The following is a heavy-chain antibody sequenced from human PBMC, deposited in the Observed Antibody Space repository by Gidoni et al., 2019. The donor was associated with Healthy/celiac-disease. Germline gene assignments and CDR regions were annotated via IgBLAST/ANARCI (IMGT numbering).Heavy chain of an antibody. V-gene: IGHV3-33*01. J-gene: IGHJ4*02. Sequence: QVQLVESGGGVVQPGRSLRLSCAASGFTFSIYGMHWVRQAPDKGLEWVAVIWYDGSNKYYADSVKGRFTISRDNSKNTLYLQMNSLRAEDTAVYYCARDRNDSSGYYYLFDYWGQGTLVTVSS. D-gene: IGHD3-22*01. CDR1: GFTFSIYG. CDR3: ARDRNDSSGYYYLFDY. CDR2: IWYDGSNK.